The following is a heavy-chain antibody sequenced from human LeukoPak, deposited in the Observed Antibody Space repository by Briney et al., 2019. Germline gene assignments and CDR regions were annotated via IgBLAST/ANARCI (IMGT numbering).Heavy chain of an antibody. V-gene: IGHV4-34*01. CDR3: ASPGTAVAGWRYFDY. CDR2: INHSGST. Sequence: PSETLSLTCAVYGGSFSGYYWRWIRQPPEKGLEWIGEINHSGSTNYNPSLKSRVTISVDTSKNQFSLKLNSVTAADTAVYYCASPGTAVAGWRYFDYWGQGTLVTVSS. CDR1: GGSFSGYY. D-gene: IGHD6-19*01. J-gene: IGHJ4*02.